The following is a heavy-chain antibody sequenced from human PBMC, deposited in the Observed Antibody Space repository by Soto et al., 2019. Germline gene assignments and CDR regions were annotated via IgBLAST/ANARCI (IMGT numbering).Heavy chain of an antibody. J-gene: IGHJ1*01. Sequence: ASVKVSCKASGYTFTSYGISWLLQAPGQGLEWMGWISAYNGNTNYAQKLQGRVTMTTDTSTSTAYMELRSLRSDDTAVYYCARDRFGELSRGQFQHWGQGTLVTVSS. CDR1: GYTFTSYG. CDR3: ARDRFGELSRGQFQH. CDR2: ISAYNGNT. D-gene: IGHD3-10*01. V-gene: IGHV1-18*01.